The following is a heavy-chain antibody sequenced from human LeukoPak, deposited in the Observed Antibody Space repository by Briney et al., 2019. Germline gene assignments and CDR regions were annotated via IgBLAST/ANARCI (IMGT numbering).Heavy chain of an antibody. CDR3: ARDPRGAVAGTGFDY. CDR1: GGSISSYY. CDR2: IYYSGST. V-gene: IGHV4-59*01. J-gene: IGHJ4*02. Sequence: SETLSLTCTVSGGSISSYYWSWIRQPPGKGLEWIGYIYYSGSTNYNPSLKSRVTISVDTSKNQFSLKLSSVTAADTAVYYCARDPRGAVAGTGFDYWDQGTLVTVSS. D-gene: IGHD6-19*01.